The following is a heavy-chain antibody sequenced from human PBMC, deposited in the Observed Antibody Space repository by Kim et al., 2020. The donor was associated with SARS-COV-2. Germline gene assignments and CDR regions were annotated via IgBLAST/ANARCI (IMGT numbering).Heavy chain of an antibody. CDR3: AKLKTMLQGVNCFDP. J-gene: IGHJ5*02. CDR2: ISGSGGRT. Sequence: GGSLRLSCAASEFTFSKDTMTWVRQAPGKGLEWVSGISGSGGRTFYADSVKGRFTISRDISKNTLYLQMNRLRAEDTAIYYRAKLKTMLQGVNCFDPWGQGTLVTVSS. CDR1: EFTFSKDT. V-gene: IGHV3-23*01. D-gene: IGHD3-10*01.